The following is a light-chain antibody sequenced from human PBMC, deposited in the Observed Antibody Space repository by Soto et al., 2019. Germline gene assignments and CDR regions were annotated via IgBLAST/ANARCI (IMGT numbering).Light chain of an antibody. CDR1: QSVSSS. CDR3: QQYGSSTWT. V-gene: IGKV3-20*01. J-gene: IGKJ1*01. Sequence: EIVMTQSPATLSVSPGERATLSCRASQSVSSSLAWYQQRRGQAPRLLIYGASTRATDIPDRFSGGGSETDFILTISRLEPEDFAVYYCQQYGSSTWTFGQGTKVDI. CDR2: GAS.